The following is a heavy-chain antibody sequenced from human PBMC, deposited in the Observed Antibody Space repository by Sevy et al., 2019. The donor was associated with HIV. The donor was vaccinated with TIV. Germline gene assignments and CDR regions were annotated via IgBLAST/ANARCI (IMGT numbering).Heavy chain of an antibody. V-gene: IGHV3-30-3*01. D-gene: IGHD4-17*01. Sequence: GGSLRLSCAASGFTFSSYAFHWVRQAPGKGLEWVSIIAYDGTNKYYADSVKGRFTVSRDNSKSTLYLQMNSLRTEDTAVYYCARDQHDYAGNVRTGWFDPWGQGTLVTVSS. CDR1: GFTFSSYA. CDR2: IAYDGTNK. CDR3: ARDQHDYAGNVRTGWFDP. J-gene: IGHJ5*02.